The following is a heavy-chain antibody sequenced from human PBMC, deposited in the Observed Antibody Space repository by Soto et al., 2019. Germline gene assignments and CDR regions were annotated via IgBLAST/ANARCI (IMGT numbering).Heavy chain of an antibody. CDR1: GGSISSGDYY. V-gene: IGHV4-30-4*01. Sequence: QVQLQESGPGLVKPSQTLSLTCTVSGGSISSGDYYWSWIRQPPGKGLEWIGYIYYSGSTYYNPSLKSXXTXSXXTSKNQFSLKLSSVTAADTAVYYCARGTTTGWFDPWGQGTLVTVSS. D-gene: IGHD1-1*01. CDR2: IYYSGST. CDR3: ARGTTTGWFDP. J-gene: IGHJ5*02.